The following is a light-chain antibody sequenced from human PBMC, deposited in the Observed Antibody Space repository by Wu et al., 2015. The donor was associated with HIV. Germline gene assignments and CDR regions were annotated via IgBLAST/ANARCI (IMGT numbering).Light chain of an antibody. CDR1: QSISSY. J-gene: IGKJ2*04. V-gene: IGKV1-39*01. Sequence: DIQMTQSPSSLSASVGDRVTIICRASQSISSYLNWYQQKPGKAPKLLIYAASSLQSGVPSRFSGSGSGTDFTLTISSLQPEDFATYYCQQSYITPGSFGQGTKLEIK. CDR3: QQSYITPGS. CDR2: AAS.